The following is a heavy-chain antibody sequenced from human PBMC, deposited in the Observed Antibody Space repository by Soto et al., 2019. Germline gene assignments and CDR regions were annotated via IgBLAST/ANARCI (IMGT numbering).Heavy chain of an antibody. CDR3: ASRHCSGGNCYKTGFDS. D-gene: IGHD2-15*01. V-gene: IGHV4-39*02. Sequence: HLQESGLGLVKPSETLSHTCTVSGGSISSLSYYWGWIRQPPGKGLEWIGSIFFTGNTYYNTSLERRVDISVDTSGNHFSLTVNSVTAADTAVYYCASRHCSGGNCYKTGFDSWGQGTLVTVSS. CDR2: IFFTGNT. CDR1: GGSISSLSYY. J-gene: IGHJ4*02.